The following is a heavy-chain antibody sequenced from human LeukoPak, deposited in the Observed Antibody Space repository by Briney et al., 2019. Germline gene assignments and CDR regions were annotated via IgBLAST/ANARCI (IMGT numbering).Heavy chain of an antibody. Sequence: SETLSLTCRVSGGSISSTSYYWGWIRQPPGKGLEWIASIYHSGETFYNPSLESRVAISVDTSNNEVFLGLYSVTAADTAMYYCAETNTQDWFDPWGRGTLVTVSS. CDR2: IYHSGET. CDR1: GGSISSTSYY. V-gene: IGHV4-39*07. J-gene: IGHJ5*02. D-gene: IGHD2-8*01. CDR3: AETNTQDWFDP.